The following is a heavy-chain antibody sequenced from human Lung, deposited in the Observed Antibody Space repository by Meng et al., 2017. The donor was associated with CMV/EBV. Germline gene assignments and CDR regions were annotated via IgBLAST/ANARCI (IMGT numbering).Heavy chain of an antibody. D-gene: IGHD7-27*01. J-gene: IGHJ4*02. V-gene: IGHV1-69*05. CDR3: TRDRRGRSNWEYYFDY. Sequence: SVKVSCKASGGTFNMYAVSWVRQAPGQGLEWVGGIIPIFGTPNYPQKFQGRVTISTDESTHTVYMALSSLTSEDTAVYYCTRDRRGRSNWEYYFDYWGQGTLVTVSS. CDR1: GGTFNMYA. CDR2: IIPIFGTP.